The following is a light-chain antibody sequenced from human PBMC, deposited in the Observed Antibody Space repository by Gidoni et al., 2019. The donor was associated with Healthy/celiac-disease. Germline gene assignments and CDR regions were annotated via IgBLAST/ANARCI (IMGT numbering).Light chain of an antibody. J-gene: IGKJ4*01. CDR1: QSVSSY. CDR2: DAS. CDR3: QQRSNWPPN. Sequence: EIVLTQSPATLSLSPGERAILSCRASQSVSSYLAWYQQKPGQAPSLLIYDASNRATGIPARFSGSGSGTDFTLTISSLEPEDFAVYYCQQRSNWPPNFGGGTKVEIK. V-gene: IGKV3-11*01.